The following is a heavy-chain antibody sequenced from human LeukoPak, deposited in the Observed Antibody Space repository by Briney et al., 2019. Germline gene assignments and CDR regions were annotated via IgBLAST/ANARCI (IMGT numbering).Heavy chain of an antibody. CDR1: GVSISSGNW. J-gene: IGHJ4*02. D-gene: IGHD5-18*01. CDR3: AREGVGGYNYAA. CDR2: IYHSGST. Sequence: SETLSLTCAVSGVSISSGNWWTWVRQPPGKGLEWIGEIYHSGSTNYNPSLKSRVTISVDKSKNQFSLKLTSVTAADTAVYYCAREGVGGYNYAAWGQGTQVTVSS. V-gene: IGHV4-4*02.